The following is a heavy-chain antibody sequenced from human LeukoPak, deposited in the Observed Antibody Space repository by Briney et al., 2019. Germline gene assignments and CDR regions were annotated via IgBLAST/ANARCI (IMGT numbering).Heavy chain of an antibody. CDR2: INHSGST. Sequence: SETLSLTCAVYGGSFSGYYWSWIRQPPGKGLEWIGEINHSGSTNYNPSLTSRVTISVDTSKNQFSLKLSSVTAADTAVSYCARGGITIFGVVTNYYYMDVWGKGTTVTVPS. V-gene: IGHV4-34*01. J-gene: IGHJ6*03. CDR3: ARGGITIFGVVTNYYYMDV. D-gene: IGHD3-3*01. CDR1: GGSFSGYY.